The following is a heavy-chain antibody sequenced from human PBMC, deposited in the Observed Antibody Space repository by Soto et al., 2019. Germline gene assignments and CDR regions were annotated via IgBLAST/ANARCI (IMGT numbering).Heavy chain of an antibody. V-gene: IGHV1-69*08. Sequence: QVQLVQSGAEVKKPGSSVKVSCKASGGTFSSYTISWVRQAPGQGLEWMGRIIPILGIANYAQKFQGRVKITADKSTSTAYMELSSLRNEDTAVYYCARDPKSGRIGYWGQGTLVTVSS. CDR2: IIPILGIA. J-gene: IGHJ4*02. CDR1: GGTFSSYT. CDR3: ARDPKSGRIGY. D-gene: IGHD1-26*01.